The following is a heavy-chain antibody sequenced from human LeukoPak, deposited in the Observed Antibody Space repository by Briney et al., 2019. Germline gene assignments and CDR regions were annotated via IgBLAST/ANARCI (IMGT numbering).Heavy chain of an antibody. CDR2: IRDKTKRYST. J-gene: IGHJ4*02. D-gene: IGHD3/OR15-3a*01. V-gene: IGHV3-72*01. CDR1: GFSFSDHY. CDR3: ARDWSAGAWTDLDY. Sequence: PGGSLRLSCAASGFSFSDHYMDWVRQAPGKGLEWVGRIRDKTKRYSTEYASSVKGRLITSRDESENSLFLQMNSLRTEDTAVYYCARDWSAGAWTDLDYWGQETLVTVSS.